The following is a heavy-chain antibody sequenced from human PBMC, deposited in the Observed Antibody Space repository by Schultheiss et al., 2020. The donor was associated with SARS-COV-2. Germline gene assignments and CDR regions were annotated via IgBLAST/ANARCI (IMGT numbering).Heavy chain of an antibody. V-gene: IGHV1-8*02. CDR1: GYTFTSYA. CDR2: MNPNSGNT. D-gene: IGHD3-16*02. Sequence: ASVKVSCKASGYTFTSYAMNWVRQAPGQGLEWMGWMNPNSGNTGYAQKLQGRVTMTTDTSTSTAYMELSSLRAEDTAVYYCARGYRDYDYVWGSYRYPLGYWGQGTLVTVSS. J-gene: IGHJ4*02. CDR3: ARGYRDYDYVWGSYRYPLGY.